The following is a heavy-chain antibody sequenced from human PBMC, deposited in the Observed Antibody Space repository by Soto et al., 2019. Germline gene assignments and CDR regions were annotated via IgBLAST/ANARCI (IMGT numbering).Heavy chain of an antibody. D-gene: IGHD1-7*01. CDR3: AREYNWNYQGWTVY. V-gene: IGHV1-69*13. CDR1: GGTFSSYA. Sequence: VASVKVSCKASGGTFSSYAISWVRQAPGQGLEWMGGIIPIFGTANYAQKFQGRVTITADESTSTAYMELSRLTSDDTAVYFCAREYNWNYQGWTVYWGLGTLVTVSS. CDR2: IIPIFGTA. J-gene: IGHJ4*02.